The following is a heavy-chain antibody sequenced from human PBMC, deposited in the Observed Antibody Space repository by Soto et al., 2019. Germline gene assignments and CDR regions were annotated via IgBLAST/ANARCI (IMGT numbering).Heavy chain of an antibody. CDR3: ARSRARGWIAFDI. Sequence: QVQLVESGGGVVQPGRSLRLSCAASGFTFSSYGMHWVRQAPGKGLEWVAGLWFDGSNKYHADSVKGRFTISRDNSKNTLYLQMISLKVQDTAVYSFARSRARGWIAFDIWGRGTMVTVSS. CDR1: GFTFSSYG. V-gene: IGHV3-33*01. CDR2: LWFDGSNK. J-gene: IGHJ3*02. D-gene: IGHD2-2*03.